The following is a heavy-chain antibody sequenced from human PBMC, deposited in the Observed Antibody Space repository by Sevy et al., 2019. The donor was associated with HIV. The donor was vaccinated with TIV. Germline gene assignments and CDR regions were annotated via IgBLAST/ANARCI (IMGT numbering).Heavy chain of an antibody. CDR1: GYTFTSYG. D-gene: IGHD2-2*01. J-gene: IGHJ6*02. CDR3: ARDHLGCSSTSCYSDYYYYYGMDV. V-gene: IGHV1-18*01. CDR2: ISAYNGNT. Sequence: ASVKVSCKASGYTFTSYGISWVRQAPGQGLEWMGWISAYNGNTNYAQKLQGRVTMTTDTSTSTAYMELRSLRSDDTAVYYCARDHLGCSSTSCYSDYYYYYGMDVWGQGTTVTVSS.